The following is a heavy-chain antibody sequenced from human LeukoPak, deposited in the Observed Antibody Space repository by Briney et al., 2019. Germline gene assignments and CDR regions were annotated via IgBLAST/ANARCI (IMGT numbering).Heavy chain of an antibody. Sequence: SETLSLTCAVYVGSFTDYYWAWIRQPPGKGLEWIGEINHSGSSNHNPSLKSRVTTSVVTSKNQFSLKVSSVTAADTAVYYCARVSREMWYFDYWGQGTLVTVSS. J-gene: IGHJ4*02. V-gene: IGHV4-34*01. CDR3: ARVSREMWYFDY. D-gene: IGHD5-24*01. CDR1: VGSFTDYY. CDR2: INHSGSS.